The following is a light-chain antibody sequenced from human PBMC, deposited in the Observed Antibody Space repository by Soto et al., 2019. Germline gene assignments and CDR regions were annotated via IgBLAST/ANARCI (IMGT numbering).Light chain of an antibody. J-gene: IGLJ2*01. CDR1: SGDVGGYNY. CDR3: SSYTISSSLEV. Sequence: QSALTQPASVSGSPGQSITISCTGTSGDVGGYNYVSWYQHHPGKAPKLMIYDVSHRPSGVSNRFSGSKSGNTASLTISGLQAEDEADYYCSSYTISSSLEVFGGGTKLTVL. CDR2: DVS. V-gene: IGLV2-14*03.